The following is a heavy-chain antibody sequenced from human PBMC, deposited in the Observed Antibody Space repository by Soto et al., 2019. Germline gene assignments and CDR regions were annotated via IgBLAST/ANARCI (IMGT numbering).Heavy chain of an antibody. J-gene: IGHJ4*02. D-gene: IGHD2-15*01. V-gene: IGHV4-39*01. CDR2: VSFTGTT. CDR3: ARTPDH. CDR1: GGSINNNYYY. Sequence: PSETLSLTCSVSGGSINNNYYYWGWVRQPPGKGLEWIGSVSFTGTTYYSPSLKSRVTTSIDTSRNQFSLKLTSVTAADTAVYYCARTPDHWGQGTLVTVSS.